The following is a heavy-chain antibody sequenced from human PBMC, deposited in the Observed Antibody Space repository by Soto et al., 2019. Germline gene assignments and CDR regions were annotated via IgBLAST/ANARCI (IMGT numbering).Heavy chain of an antibody. CDR3: ARVSTSSGYYLPYDY. D-gene: IGHD3-9*01. V-gene: IGHV4-4*02. J-gene: IGHJ4*02. Sequence: SETLSLTCTVSGGSISSNNWWSWVRQPPGKGLEWIAEIYHSGSTNYNSSLKSRVTISIDTSKNQFSLTLSSVTAADTAVYFCARVSTSSGYYLPYDYWGQGTLVTVSS. CDR2: IYHSGST. CDR1: GGSISSNNW.